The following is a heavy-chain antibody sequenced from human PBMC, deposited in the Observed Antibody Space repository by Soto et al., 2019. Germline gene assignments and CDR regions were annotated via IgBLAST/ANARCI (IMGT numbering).Heavy chain of an antibody. CDR3: TRGNGGGRLPYYGGNSHNWFDP. CDR1: GFNFSSYA. D-gene: IGHD4-17*01. V-gene: IGHV3-30-3*01. CDR2: ISYDGNYK. J-gene: IGHJ5*02. Sequence: QVQVVESGGGVVQPGRSLRLSCTASGFNFSSYALHWVRQAPGKGLEWVAVISYDGNYKYYADSVKGRITISRDNSRNMVYLQMSNLRAEDTAVYYCTRGNGGGRLPYYGGNSHNWFDPWGQGTLVAVSS.